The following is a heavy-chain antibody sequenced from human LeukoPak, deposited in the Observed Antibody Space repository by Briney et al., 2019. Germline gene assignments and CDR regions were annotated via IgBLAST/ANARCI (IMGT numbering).Heavy chain of an antibody. CDR3: AKSRARIAVAGTVYFQH. CDR1: GFTFSSYA. CDR2: ISGSGGST. V-gene: IGHV3-23*01. D-gene: IGHD6-19*01. Sequence: PGGSLRLSCAASGFTFSSYAMSWVRQAPGKELEWVSAISGSGGSTYYADSVKGRFTISRDNSKNTLYLQMNSLRAEDTAVYYCAKSRARIAVAGTVYFQHWGQGTLVTVSS. J-gene: IGHJ1*01.